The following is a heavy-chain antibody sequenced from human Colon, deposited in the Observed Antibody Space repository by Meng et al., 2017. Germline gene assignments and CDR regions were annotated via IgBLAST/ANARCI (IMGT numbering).Heavy chain of an antibody. CDR2: LYWDETK. D-gene: IGHD3-10*01. V-gene: IGHV2-5*02. J-gene: IGHJ4*02. CDR1: GFALSTYGLG. CDR3: VRREGGDIFEY. Sequence: HITLRASCPTLVKPTQTLTVNCTFSGFALSTYGLGVGWVRQPPGKTLEWLGTLYWDETKRYNPSLKSRLTINRDTSTNQVVLTMTNMGPVDTATYYCVRREGGDIFEYWGQGALVTVSS.